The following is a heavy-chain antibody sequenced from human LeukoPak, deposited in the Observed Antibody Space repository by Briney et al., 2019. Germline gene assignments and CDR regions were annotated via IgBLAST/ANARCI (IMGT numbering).Heavy chain of an antibody. CDR3: AKVHTVAGTNY. CDR2: INSDGRST. J-gene: IGHJ4*02. CDR1: GFTFSSYW. D-gene: IGHD6-19*01. Sequence: GGSLRLSCAASGFTFSSYWMHWVRQAPGKGLVGVSRINSDGRSTNYADSVKGRFTISRDNAKNTLYLQMNSLRAEDTAVYYCAKVHTVAGTNYWGQGTLVTVSS. V-gene: IGHV3-74*01.